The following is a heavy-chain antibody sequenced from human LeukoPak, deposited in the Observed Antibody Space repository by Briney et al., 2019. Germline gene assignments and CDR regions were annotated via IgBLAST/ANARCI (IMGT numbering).Heavy chain of an antibody. CDR2: IYSGGST. CDR1: GFTVSSNY. Sequence: PGGSLRLSCAASGFTVSSNYMSWVRQAPGKGLEWVSVIYSGGSTYYADSVKGRFTISRHNSKNTLYLQMNGLRAEDTAVYYCARATGSYLLAVDYWGQGTLVTVSS. CDR3: ARATGSYLLAVDY. D-gene: IGHD1-26*01. V-gene: IGHV3-53*04. J-gene: IGHJ4*02.